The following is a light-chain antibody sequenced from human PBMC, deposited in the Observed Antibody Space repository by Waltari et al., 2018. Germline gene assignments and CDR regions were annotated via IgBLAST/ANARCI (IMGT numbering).Light chain of an antibody. V-gene: IGLV3-21*04. CDR2: YDS. CDR1: NIGRNS. CDR3: QVWDSSSDHPYV. J-gene: IGLJ1*01. Sequence: SYVLTQPPSVSVPPGQTARTTSGRINIGRNSVRGYQQKPGQAPVLVLYYDSDRPSGIPERFSGSNSGNTATLTISRVEARDEADYYCQVWDSSSDHPYVFGTGTKVTVL.